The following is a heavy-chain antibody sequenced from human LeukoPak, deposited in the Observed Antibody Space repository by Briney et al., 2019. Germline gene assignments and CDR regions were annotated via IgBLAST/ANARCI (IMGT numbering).Heavy chain of an antibody. Sequence: GASVKVSCTASGYTFTSYGISWVRQAPGQGLEWMGWISAYNGNTNYAQKLQGRVTMTTDTSTSTAYMELRSLRSDDTAVYYCARGPDCSGGSCYSEGFDYWGQGTLVTVSS. D-gene: IGHD2-15*01. CDR1: GYTFTSYG. CDR2: ISAYNGNT. CDR3: ARGPDCSGGSCYSEGFDY. J-gene: IGHJ4*02. V-gene: IGHV1-18*01.